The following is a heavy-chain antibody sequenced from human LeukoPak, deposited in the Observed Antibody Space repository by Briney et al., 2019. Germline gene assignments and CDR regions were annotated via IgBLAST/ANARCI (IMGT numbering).Heavy chain of an antibody. V-gene: IGHV3-7*01. CDR2: IKQDGSEN. D-gene: IGHD3-9*01. CDR1: GFTFSSYW. J-gene: IGHJ3*02. CDR3: ARRRYGEAFDI. Sequence: GGSLRLSCVASGFTFSSYWMSWVRQAPGKGLEWVANIKQDGSENYFVDAVKGRFTISRDNGRNSLYLQLNSLGVEDTAVYCCARRRYGEAFDIWGQGTMVTVSS.